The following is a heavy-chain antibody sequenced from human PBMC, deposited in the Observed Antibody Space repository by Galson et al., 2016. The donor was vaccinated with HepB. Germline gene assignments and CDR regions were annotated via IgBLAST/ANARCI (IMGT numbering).Heavy chain of an antibody. V-gene: IGHV3-11*01. Sequence: SLRLSCAASGMTFSDSYMSWIRQPPGRGLEWVAYISSASATISYADSVRGRFTISRDNRRSLLFLEMNSLRAEDTALCHCANDQKPRGFDYWGQGTLVTVSS. J-gene: IGHJ4*02. CDR2: ISSASATI. CDR3: ANDQKPRGFDY. CDR1: GMTFSDSY. D-gene: IGHD3-10*01.